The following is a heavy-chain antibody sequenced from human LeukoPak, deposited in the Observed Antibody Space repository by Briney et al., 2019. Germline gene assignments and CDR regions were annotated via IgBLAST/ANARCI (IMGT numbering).Heavy chain of an antibody. J-gene: IGHJ4*02. CDR2: IKQDGSEK. CDR1: GFTFSSYT. Sequence: PGGSLRLSCAASGFTFSSYTMHWVRQAPGKGLEWVANIKQDGSEKYYVDSVKGRFTISRDNAKNSLYLQMNSLRAEDTAVYYCARGWRKQWLAPYYFDYWGQGTLVTVSS. V-gene: IGHV3-7*01. CDR3: ARGWRKQWLAPYYFDY. D-gene: IGHD6-19*01.